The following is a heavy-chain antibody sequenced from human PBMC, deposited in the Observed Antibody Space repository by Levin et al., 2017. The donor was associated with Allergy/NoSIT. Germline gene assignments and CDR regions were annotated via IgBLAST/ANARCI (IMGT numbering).Heavy chain of an antibody. CDR3: ATGEASTGSYDY. CDR2: IISDENSA. J-gene: IGHJ4*02. Sequence: GESLKISCAASGLSFSRYWMHWVRQAPGKGLVWVSRIISDENSASYADSVKGRFTISRDNAKNTLYLQMNSLRAEDTAVYFCATGEASTGSYDYWGQGTLVTVSS. V-gene: IGHV3-74*01. CDR1: GLSFSRYW. D-gene: IGHD1-26*01.